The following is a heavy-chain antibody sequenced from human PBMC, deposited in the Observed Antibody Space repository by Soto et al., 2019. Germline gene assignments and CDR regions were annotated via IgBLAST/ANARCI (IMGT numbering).Heavy chain of an antibody. V-gene: IGHV4-59*11. Sequence: SDTLSLTCSVSGGSMSSHYWTWLRQPPGKGLEWIGYISYSGSTYYNPSLKSRVTISADTSRNQFSLKLSSVIAADTAVYYCARADPDASVGYWGQGTPVTVSS. J-gene: IGHJ4*02. CDR2: ISYSGST. CDR3: ARADPDASVGY. CDR1: GGSMSSHY. D-gene: IGHD3-16*01.